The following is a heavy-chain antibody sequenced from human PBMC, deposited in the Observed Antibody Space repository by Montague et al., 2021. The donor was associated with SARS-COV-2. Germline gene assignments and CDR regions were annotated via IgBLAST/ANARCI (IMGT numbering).Heavy chain of an antibody. CDR2: INHRGTS. D-gene: IGHD3-22*01. Sequence: SETLSLTCAVYGGSFSDYFWTWISQHPGKGLEWIGEINHRGTSNYNPSLKSRVSISVDTSKNQFSLYLGSVTAADTAVYYCARGRQHFNMIVVVMTGGEYYFDYWGQGTLVTVSS. V-gene: IGHV4-34*01. CDR1: GGSFSDYF. J-gene: IGHJ4*02. CDR3: ARGRQHFNMIVVVMTGGEYYFDY.